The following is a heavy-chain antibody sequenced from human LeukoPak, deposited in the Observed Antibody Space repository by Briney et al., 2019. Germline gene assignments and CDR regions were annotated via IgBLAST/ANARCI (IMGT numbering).Heavy chain of an antibody. CDR3: ASDVRGVMASGAFDI. V-gene: IGHV4-30-4*01. CDR1: GGSISSGDFY. CDR2: IYYSGST. Sequence: SETLSLTCTVSGGSISSGDFYWSWIRQPPGKGLEWIGYIYYSGSTYYNPSLKSRVTISVDTSKNQFSLKLSSVTAADTAVYYCASDVRGVMASGAFDIWGQGTMVTVSS. D-gene: IGHD3-10*02. J-gene: IGHJ3*02.